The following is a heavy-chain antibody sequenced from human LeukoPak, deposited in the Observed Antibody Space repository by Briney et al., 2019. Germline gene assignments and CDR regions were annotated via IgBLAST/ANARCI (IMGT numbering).Heavy chain of an antibody. D-gene: IGHD3-3*01. Sequence: PGGSLRLSCAASGFTFSSYWMSWVRQAPGKGLEWVANIKQDGSEKYYVDSVKGRFTISRDNAKNSLYLQMNSLRAEDTAVYYCARVNGDFWSGYRENDAFDMWGQGTMVTVSS. CDR3: ARVNGDFWSGYRENDAFDM. J-gene: IGHJ3*02. CDR2: IKQDGSEK. CDR1: GFTFSSYW. V-gene: IGHV3-7*01.